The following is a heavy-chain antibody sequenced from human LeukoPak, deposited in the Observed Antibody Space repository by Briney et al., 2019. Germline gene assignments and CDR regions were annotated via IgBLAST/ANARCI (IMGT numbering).Heavy chain of an antibody. CDR1: GGSISSYY. V-gene: IGHV4-4*07. J-gene: IGHJ4*02. Sequence: SQTLSLTCTVAGGSISSYYWSWIRQPAGKWLEWIGRIYTSGSTNYNPSLRSRVTMSVDTSKNQFSLKLGSVTAADTAVYYCARTYYYDSSGYYYGYYFDYWGQGTLGTVSS. CDR3: ARTYYYDSSGYYYGYYFDY. D-gene: IGHD3-22*01. CDR2: IYTSGST.